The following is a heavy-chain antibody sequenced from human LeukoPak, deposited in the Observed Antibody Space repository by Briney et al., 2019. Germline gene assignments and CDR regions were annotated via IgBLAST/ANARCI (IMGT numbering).Heavy chain of an antibody. CDR1: GYTFTSYD. V-gene: IGHV1-8*01. J-gene: IGHJ5*02. CDR3: ARRRCSGGSCYPKKNWFDP. Sequence: ASVKVSCKASGYTFTSYDINWVRQATGQGLEWMGWMNPNSGNTGYAQKFQGRVTMTRNTSISTAYMELSNLRSEDTAVYYCARRRCSGGSCYPKKNWFDPWGQGTLVTVSS. CDR2: MNPNSGNT. D-gene: IGHD2-15*01.